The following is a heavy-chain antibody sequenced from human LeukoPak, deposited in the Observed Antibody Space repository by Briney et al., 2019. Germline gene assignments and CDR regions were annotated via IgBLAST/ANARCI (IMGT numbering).Heavy chain of an antibody. D-gene: IGHD6-19*01. V-gene: IGHV3-23*01. CDR2: ISGSGGST. Sequence: GGSLRLSCGASGFTFSRYAMSWVRQAPGKGLVWVSAISGSGGSTYYADSVKGRFTISRDNSKNTLYLQMNSLRAEDTAVYYCAKAHSSGWYYTDYWGQGTLVTVSS. J-gene: IGHJ4*02. CDR3: AKAHSSGWYYTDY. CDR1: GFTFSRYA.